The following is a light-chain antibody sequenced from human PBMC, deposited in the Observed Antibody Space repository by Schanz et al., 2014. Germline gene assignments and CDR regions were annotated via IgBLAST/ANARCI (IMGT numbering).Light chain of an antibody. CDR3: QQRSTWPLT. V-gene: IGKV3D-20*02. CDR2: GAS. CDR1: QIVRNTY. Sequence: ESVLTQSPGTLSLSPGERATLSCRATQIVRNTYVAWYQQKPGQPPRLLIYGASNRATGIPNRFSGSGSGTDFILTISRLEPGDFVVYYCQQRSTWPLTFGGGTKVEIK. J-gene: IGKJ4*01.